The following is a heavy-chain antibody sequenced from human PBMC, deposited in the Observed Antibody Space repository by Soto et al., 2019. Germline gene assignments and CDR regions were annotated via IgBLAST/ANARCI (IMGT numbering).Heavy chain of an antibody. D-gene: IGHD3-10*01. V-gene: IGHV3-64D*09. CDR3: VNGDGRYSFDY. CDR1: GFTFSSYA. Sequence: GGSLRLSCSASGFTFSSYAMHWVRQAPGKGLEYVSAISSNGGSTYYADSVKGRFTISRDNSKNTLYLQMSSLRAEDTAVYYCVNGDGRYSFDYWGQGTLVTVSS. CDR2: ISSNGGST. J-gene: IGHJ4*02.